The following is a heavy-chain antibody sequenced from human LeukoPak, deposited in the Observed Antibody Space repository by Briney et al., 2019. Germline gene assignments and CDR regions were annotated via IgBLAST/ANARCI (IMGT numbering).Heavy chain of an antibody. J-gene: IGHJ5*02. D-gene: IGHD4-23*01. V-gene: IGHV3-7*03. CDR1: GFTFSSYW. Sequence: GGSLRLSCAASGFTFSSYWMSWVRQAPGKGLEWVANIKQYGSEKYYVDSVKGRFTISRDNSKNTLYLQMNSLRAEDTAVYYCAKDHPYGGNQYNWFDPWGQGTLVTVSS. CDR3: AKDHPYGGNQYNWFDP. CDR2: IKQYGSEK.